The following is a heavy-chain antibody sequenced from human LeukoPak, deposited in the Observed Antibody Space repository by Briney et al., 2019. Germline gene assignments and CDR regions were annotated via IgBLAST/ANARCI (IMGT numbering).Heavy chain of an antibody. Sequence: ASVKVSCKAFGYTFTSYFMHWVRQAPGQGLEWMGIISPISGSTTYAQKSQGRVTVTRDTSTSTVYMELSSLRSEDTALYYCARAYSNTDGFDIWAQGTMVTVSS. V-gene: IGHV1-46*01. J-gene: IGHJ3*02. CDR3: ARAYSNTDGFDI. D-gene: IGHD4-11*01. CDR2: ISPISGST. CDR1: GYTFTSYF.